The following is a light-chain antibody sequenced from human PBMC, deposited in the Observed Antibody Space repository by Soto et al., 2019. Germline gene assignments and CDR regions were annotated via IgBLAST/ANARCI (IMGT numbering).Light chain of an antibody. CDR1: KLGDKY. Sequence: SYELTQPPSVSVSPGQTASITCSGDKLGDKYACWYQQKPGQSPVLVIYQDSKRPSGIPERFSGSNSGNTATLTISGTQAMDEADYYCQAWDSSNYVFGTGTK. J-gene: IGLJ1*01. V-gene: IGLV3-1*01. CDR2: QDS. CDR3: QAWDSSNYV.